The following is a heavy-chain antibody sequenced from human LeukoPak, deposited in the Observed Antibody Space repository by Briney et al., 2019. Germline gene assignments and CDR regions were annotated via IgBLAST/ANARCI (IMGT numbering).Heavy chain of an antibody. CDR2: IYYSGST. V-gene: IGHV4-59*01. D-gene: IGHD3-3*01. CDR1: GGSFSSYF. Sequence: SETLSLTCTVSGGSFSSYFWSWIRQPPGKGLEWIGYIYYSGSTNYNPSLKSRVTISVDTSKNQFSLKLSSVTAADTAVYYCARTYDFWSGYGAFDIWGQGTMVTVSS. J-gene: IGHJ3*02. CDR3: ARTYDFWSGYGAFDI.